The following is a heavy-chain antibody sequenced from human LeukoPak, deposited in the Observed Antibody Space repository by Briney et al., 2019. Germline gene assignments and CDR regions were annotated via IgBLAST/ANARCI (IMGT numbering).Heavy chain of an antibody. D-gene: IGHD3-22*01. CDR2: IRYDGSLK. Sequence: QPGGSLRLSCVASGFTLSTYAMHWVRQAPGKGLEWVAFIRYDGSLKNYADSVKGRFTISRDNSKNTLYLQMNSLRGDDTAVYYCASLPLYDSSGPEDYWGQGNLVTVSS. CDR1: GFTLSTYA. J-gene: IGHJ4*02. V-gene: IGHV3-30*02. CDR3: ASLPLYDSSGPEDY.